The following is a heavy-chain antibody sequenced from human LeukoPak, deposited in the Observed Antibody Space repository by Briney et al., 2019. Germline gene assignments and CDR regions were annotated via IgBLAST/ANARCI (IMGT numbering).Heavy chain of an antibody. D-gene: IGHD1-26*01. CDR1: GFTFSNSA. Sequence: PGGSLRLSCAASGFTFSNSAMQWVRQAPGQGLEWVGFISYDGSNKYYADSVKGRFTISRDTSKNTLYLQMNSLRVEDTAVYYCARSSAGSFAWFDSWGQGTLVSVPS. V-gene: IGHV3-30-3*01. CDR3: ARSSAGSFAWFDS. CDR2: ISYDGSNK. J-gene: IGHJ5*01.